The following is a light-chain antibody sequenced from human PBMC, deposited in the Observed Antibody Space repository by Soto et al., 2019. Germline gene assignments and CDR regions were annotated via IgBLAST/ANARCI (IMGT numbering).Light chain of an antibody. CDR3: QSYDSTNQV. J-gene: IGLJ3*02. CDR1: SGSIASNY. CDR2: EDN. Sequence: NFMLTQPHSVSESPGKTVIISCTRSSGSIASNYVQWFQQRPGSAPTTVIYEDNQRPSGVPDRFSGSFDSSPNSASLTISGLKTEDEADYYCQSYDSTNQVFGGGTKLTVL. V-gene: IGLV6-57*04.